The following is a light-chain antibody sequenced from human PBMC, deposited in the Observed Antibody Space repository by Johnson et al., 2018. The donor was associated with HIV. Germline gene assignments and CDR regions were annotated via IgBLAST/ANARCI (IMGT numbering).Light chain of an antibody. Sequence: QSVLTQPPSVSAAPGQKVIISCSGRSSNIGSNYVSWYQHLPGTAPKLLIYENDKRPSGIPDRFSGSKSGTSATLGITGLQTGDEADYYCGTWDSSLSVYVFGTGTTVTVL. V-gene: IGLV1-51*01. CDR3: GTWDSSLSVYV. J-gene: IGLJ1*01. CDR1: SSNIGSNY. CDR2: END.